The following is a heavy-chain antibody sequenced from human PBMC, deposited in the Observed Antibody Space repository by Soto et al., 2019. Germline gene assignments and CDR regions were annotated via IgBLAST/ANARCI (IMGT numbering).Heavy chain of an antibody. Sequence: GGSLRLSCAASGFTFSTYWMSWVRQAPGKGLEWVANINQDGSERYYVDSVKGRFTISRDNAKNSLFLQLNSLRAGDTAVYYCAVGRGFCISTSCPGSDYFAYWGQGTLVTVSS. CDR1: GFTFSTYW. CDR2: INQDGSER. J-gene: IGHJ4*02. CDR3: AVGRGFCISTSCPGSDYFAY. D-gene: IGHD2-2*01. V-gene: IGHV3-7*01.